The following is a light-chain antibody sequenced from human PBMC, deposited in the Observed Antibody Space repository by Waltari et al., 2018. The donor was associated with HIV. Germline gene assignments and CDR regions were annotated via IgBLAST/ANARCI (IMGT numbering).Light chain of an antibody. CDR1: SSNIRSFGSNT. CDR3: AAWDDSLNGVV. J-gene: IGLJ2*01. V-gene: IGLV1-44*01. Sequence: QSVLTQPPSASGPPGQRVTISCSGSSSNIRSFGSNTVNWYQQCQGTATKLLIYSHNQRPSGVPDRFSGSKSGTSASLAISGLQSEDEADYFCAAWDDSLNGVVFGGGTKLTVL. CDR2: SHN.